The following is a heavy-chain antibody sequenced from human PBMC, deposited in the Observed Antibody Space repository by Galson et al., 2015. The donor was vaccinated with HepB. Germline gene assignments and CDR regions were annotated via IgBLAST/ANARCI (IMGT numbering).Heavy chain of an antibody. D-gene: IGHD6-19*01. Sequence: SLRLSCAASGFTFSNYGMHWVRQAPGKGLEWVAVISYDGGNKYYADSVKGRFTISRDNSKNTLYLQMNSLRAEDTALYYCAKDPYLYSALAGTMAGFDYWGQGTLVTVPS. CDR3: AKDPYLYSALAGTMAGFDY. CDR1: GFTFSNYG. J-gene: IGHJ4*02. V-gene: IGHV3-30*18. CDR2: ISYDGGNK.